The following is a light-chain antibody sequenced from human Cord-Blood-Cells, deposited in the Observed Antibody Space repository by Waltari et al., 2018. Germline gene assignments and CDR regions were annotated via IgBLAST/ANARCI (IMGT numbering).Light chain of an antibody. CDR2: EGS. V-gene: IGLV2-23*01. CDR3: CSYAGSSTLV. CDR1: SSDVGSYNL. J-gene: IGLJ2*01. Sequence: GSPGQSITISCTGTSSDVGSYNLVSWYQQHPGKAPKLMIYEGSKRPSGVSNHFSGSKSGNTASLTISGLQAEDEADYYCCSYAGSSTLVFGGGTKLTVL.